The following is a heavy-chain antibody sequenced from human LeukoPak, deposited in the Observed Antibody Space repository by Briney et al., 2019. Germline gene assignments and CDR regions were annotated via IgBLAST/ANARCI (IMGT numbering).Heavy chain of an antibody. CDR2: IYPGDSDT. J-gene: IGHJ4*02. CDR3: ARPLLGPYYFDY. D-gene: IGHD3-10*01. V-gene: IGHV5-51*01. CDR1: GYTFTSNW. Sequence: GESLKISCKGSGYTFTSNWIAWVRQMPGKGLEWLGIIYPGDSDTRYSPSFQGQVTISADKSISTAYLQWSSLKASDTAMYYCARPLLGPYYFDYWGQGTLVTVSS.